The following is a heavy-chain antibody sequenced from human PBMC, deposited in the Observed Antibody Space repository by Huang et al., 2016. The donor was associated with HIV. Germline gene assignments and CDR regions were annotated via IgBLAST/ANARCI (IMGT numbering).Heavy chain of an antibody. J-gene: IGHJ4*02. D-gene: IGHD2-15*01. Sequence: QVQLVQSGAEVKKPGASVKVSCKASGYTFSNYDINWVRQAPGKGLEWMGWMNPNSGNTGYARKFQGRVTMTRSTSISTAYMELSRLRFEDTAVYYCATLPPVNYGRSGGRVRDYWGQGSLVTVSS. V-gene: IGHV1-8*01. CDR1: GYTFSNYD. CDR3: ATLPPVNYGRSGGRVRDY. CDR2: MNPNSGNT.